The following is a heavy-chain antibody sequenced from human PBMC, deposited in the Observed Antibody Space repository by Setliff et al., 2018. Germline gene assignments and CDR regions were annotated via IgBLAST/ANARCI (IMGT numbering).Heavy chain of an antibody. CDR3: ARGSRFGTIVYRGDYYMDV. CDR2: INTNTGIP. CDR1: GYSFTTYA. D-gene: IGHD3-10*01. J-gene: IGHJ6*03. Sequence: ASVKVSCKASGYSFTTYAITWMRQAPGQGLEWLGWINTNTGIPTYAQGFTGRFVFSLDTSVSTAYLQISSLKPEDTAVYYCARGSRFGTIVYRGDYYMDVWGKGTTVTVSS. V-gene: IGHV7-4-1*02.